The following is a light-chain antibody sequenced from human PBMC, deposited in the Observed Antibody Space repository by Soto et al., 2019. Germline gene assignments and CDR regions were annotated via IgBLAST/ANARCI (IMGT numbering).Light chain of an antibody. CDR1: SSDVGAYNY. Sequence: QSVLTQPPSASGSPGQSVTISCTGTSSDVGAYNYVSWYQQHPGKAPKLMIYEVSKRPSGVPDRFSGSKSGNTASLTISGLQAEDEADYHCSSYTSSSTYVFGTGTKVTVL. V-gene: IGLV2-8*01. J-gene: IGLJ1*01. CDR3: SSYTSSSTYV. CDR2: EVS.